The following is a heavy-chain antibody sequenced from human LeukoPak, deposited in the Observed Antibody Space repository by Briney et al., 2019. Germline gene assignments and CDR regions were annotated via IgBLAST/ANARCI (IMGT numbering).Heavy chain of an antibody. CDR2: IYYSGST. CDR1: GGSISSYY. J-gene: IGHJ3*01. CDR3: GSNSGDGPSGKI. Sequence: SETLSFTCPVPGGSISSYYWSWIRQPPGKGLEWIGYIYYSGSTNYNPSLKSRVTISVDTSKNQFSLKVSSVTAADTAVYYRGSNSGDGPSGKIWSQGTMVTVSS. D-gene: IGHD1-1*01. V-gene: IGHV4-59*12.